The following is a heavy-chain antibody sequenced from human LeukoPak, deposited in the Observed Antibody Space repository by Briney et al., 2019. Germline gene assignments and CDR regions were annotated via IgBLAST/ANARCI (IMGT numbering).Heavy chain of an antibody. J-gene: IGHJ3*02. CDR1: GFTFSSYG. CDR2: ISYDGSNK. CDR3: AKDLSIFGVVMGSAFDI. D-gene: IGHD3-3*01. V-gene: IGHV3-30*18. Sequence: PGGSLRLSCAASGFTFSSYGMHWVRQAPGKGLEWVAVISYDGSNKYYADSVKGRFTISRDNSKSTLYLQMNSLRAEDTAVYYCAKDLSIFGVVMGSAFDIWGQGTMVTVSS.